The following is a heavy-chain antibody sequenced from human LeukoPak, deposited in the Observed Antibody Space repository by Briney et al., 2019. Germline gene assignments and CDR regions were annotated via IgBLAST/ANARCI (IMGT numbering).Heavy chain of an antibody. J-gene: IGHJ4*02. Sequence: GASVTVSCKASGYTFTSYGISWVRQAPGQGLEWMGWISAYNGNTNYAQKLQGRVTMTTDTSTSTAYMELRSLRSDDTAVYYCARVPPIYYDFWSGYSSKYYFDYWGQGTLVTVSS. V-gene: IGHV1-18*01. D-gene: IGHD3-3*01. CDR3: ARVPPIYYDFWSGYSSKYYFDY. CDR2: ISAYNGNT. CDR1: GYTFTSYG.